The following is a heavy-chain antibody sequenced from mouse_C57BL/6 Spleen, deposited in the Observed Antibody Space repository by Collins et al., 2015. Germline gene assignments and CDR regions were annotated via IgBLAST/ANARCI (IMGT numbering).Heavy chain of an antibody. V-gene: IGHV1-19*01. CDR1: GYTFTDYY. D-gene: IGHD1-1*01. Sequence: EVQLQQSGPVLVKPGASVKMSCKASGYTFTDYYMNWVKQSHGKSLEWIGVINPYNGGTSYNQKFKGKATLTVDKSSSTAYMELNSLTSEDSAVYYCARCPLYYGSSYGYFDVWGTGTTVTVSS. CDR2: INPYNGGT. CDR3: ARCPLYYGSSYGYFDV. J-gene: IGHJ1*03.